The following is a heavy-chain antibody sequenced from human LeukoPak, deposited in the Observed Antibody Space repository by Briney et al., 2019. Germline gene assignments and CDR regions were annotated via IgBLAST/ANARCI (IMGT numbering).Heavy chain of an antibody. D-gene: IGHD4-17*01. V-gene: IGHV4-39*07. J-gene: IGHJ3*02. CDR1: GGSISSSSYY. Sequence: SETLSLTCTVSGGSISSSSYYWGWIRQPPGKGLERIGEINHSGSTNYNPSLKSRVTISVDTSKNQFSLKLSSVTAADTAVYYCASVSGDYEDAFDIWGQGTMVTVSS. CDR3: ASVSGDYEDAFDI. CDR2: INHSGST.